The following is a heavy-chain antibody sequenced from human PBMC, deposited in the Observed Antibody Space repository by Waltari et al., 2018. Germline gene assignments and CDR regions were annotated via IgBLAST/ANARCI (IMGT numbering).Heavy chain of an antibody. Sequence: QVQLVESGGGVVQPGRSLRLSCAASGFTFSSYGMHWVRQAPGKGLEWVAVIWYDGSNKYYADSVKGRFTISRDNSKNTLYLQMNSLRAEDTAVYYCARDILGGDAWCFDLWGRGTLVTVSS. CDR3: ARDILGGDAWCFDL. J-gene: IGHJ2*01. D-gene: IGHD4-17*01. CDR2: IWYDGSNK. CDR1: GFTFSSYG. V-gene: IGHV3-33*01.